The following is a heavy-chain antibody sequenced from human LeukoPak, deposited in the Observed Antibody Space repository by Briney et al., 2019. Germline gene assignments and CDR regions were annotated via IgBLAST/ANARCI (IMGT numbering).Heavy chain of an antibody. Sequence: PSETLSLTCTVSGGSISSSSYYWGWIRQPPGKGLEWIGSIYYSGSTYYNPSLKSRVTISVDTSKNQFSLKLSSVTAADTAVYYCAKSGDYGWFDPWGQGTLVTVSS. CDR3: AKSGDYGWFDP. CDR1: GGSISSSSYY. CDR2: IYYSGST. V-gene: IGHV4-39*07. D-gene: IGHD4-17*01. J-gene: IGHJ5*02.